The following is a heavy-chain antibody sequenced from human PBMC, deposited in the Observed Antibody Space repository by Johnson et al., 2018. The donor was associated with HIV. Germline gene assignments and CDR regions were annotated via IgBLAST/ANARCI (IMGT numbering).Heavy chain of an antibody. V-gene: IGHV3-48*04. D-gene: IGHD1-1*01. CDR1: GFTFSSYA. CDR3: AKDATLQDGTGAFDI. Sequence: VQPGGSLRLSCAASGFTFSSYAMTWVRQAPGKGLEWVSHISSSGATTYYADSVKGRFTISRDNAKKSLYLQMNSLRAEDTAVYYCAKDATLQDGTGAFDIWGQGTMVTVSS. CDR2: ISSSGATT. J-gene: IGHJ3*02.